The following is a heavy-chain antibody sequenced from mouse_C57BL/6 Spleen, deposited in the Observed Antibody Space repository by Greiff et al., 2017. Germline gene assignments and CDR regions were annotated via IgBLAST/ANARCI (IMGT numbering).Heavy chain of an antibody. CDR2: IDPSDSET. CDR1: GYTFTSYW. CDR3: ARWDDYGSSLYYFDY. Sequence: VQLQQPGAELVRPGSSVKLSCKASGYTFTSYWMHWVKQRPIQGLEWIGNIDPSDSETHYNQKFKDKATLTVDKSSSTAYMQLSSLTSEDSAVYYCARWDDYGSSLYYFDYWGQGTTLTVSS. V-gene: IGHV1-52*01. J-gene: IGHJ2*01. D-gene: IGHD1-1*01.